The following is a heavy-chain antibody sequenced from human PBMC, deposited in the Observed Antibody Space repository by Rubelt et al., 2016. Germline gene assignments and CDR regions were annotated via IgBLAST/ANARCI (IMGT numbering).Heavy chain of an antibody. J-gene: IGHJ3*02. CDR1: GGTFSSYA. CDR2: IIPILGIA. Sequence: QVQLVQSGAEVKKPGSSVKVSCKASGGTFSSYAISWVRQAPGHGLEWMGRIIPILGIANDAQKFQGRVTITANKSTSTAYMELSSLRSEDTAVYYCARDPRSYHAFDIWGQGTMVTVSS. V-gene: IGHV1-69*04. CDR3: ARDPRSYHAFDI. D-gene: IGHD1-26*01.